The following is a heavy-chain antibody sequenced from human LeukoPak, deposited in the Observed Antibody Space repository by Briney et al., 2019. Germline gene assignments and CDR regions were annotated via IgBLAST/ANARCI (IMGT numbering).Heavy chain of an antibody. D-gene: IGHD4-17*01. Sequence: GGSLRLSCVASGFTFSAYEMNWVRQAPGKGLEWVSYIRSGGNTAFYADSVKGRFTISRDNAKNSLYLQMNSLRDEDTAVYYCARGRDSDYAFDHWGRGTLVTVSS. CDR3: ARGRDSDYAFDH. J-gene: IGHJ5*02. V-gene: IGHV3-48*03. CDR1: GFTFSAYE. CDR2: IRSGGNTA.